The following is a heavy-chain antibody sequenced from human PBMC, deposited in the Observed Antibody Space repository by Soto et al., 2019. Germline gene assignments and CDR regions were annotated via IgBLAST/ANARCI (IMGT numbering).Heavy chain of an antibody. J-gene: IGHJ4*02. V-gene: IGHV5-51*01. CDR1: GYSFSNYW. CDR2: INPGDSES. Sequence: PGESLKISCKASGYSFSNYWIGWVRQMPGKGLEWMAIINPGDSESRYSPFFQGQVTISADRSENQFSLKLNSVTAADTAVYYCARENRVGTYYFDYWGRGTLVTVSS. CDR3: ARENRVGTYYFDY. D-gene: IGHD1-26*01.